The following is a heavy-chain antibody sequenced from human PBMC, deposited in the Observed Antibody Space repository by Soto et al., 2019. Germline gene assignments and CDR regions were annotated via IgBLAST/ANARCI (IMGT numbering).Heavy chain of an antibody. CDR3: ATRITMVRGVIHRFDY. CDR1: GFTFSSYA. V-gene: IGHV3-23*01. J-gene: IGHJ4*02. CDR2: ISGSGGST. D-gene: IGHD3-10*01. Sequence: GSLRLSCAASGFTFSSYAMSWVRQAPGKGLEWVSAISGSGGSTYYADSVKGRFTISRDNSKNTLYLQMNSLRAEDTAVYYCATRITMVRGVIHRFDYWGQGTLVTVSS.